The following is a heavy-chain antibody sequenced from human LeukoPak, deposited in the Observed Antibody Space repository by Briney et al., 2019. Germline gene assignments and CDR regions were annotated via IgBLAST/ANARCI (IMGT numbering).Heavy chain of an antibody. CDR1: GFTFSSYS. Sequence: GGSLRLSCAASGFTFSSYSMNWVRQAPGKGLEWVSSISSSSRYLYYVDSVKGRFTISRDDAKNSLYLQMNSLRAEDTAVYYCARDLTVTSTCWFDLWGQGTLVTVSS. CDR3: ARDLTVTSTCWFDL. CDR2: ISSSSRYL. J-gene: IGHJ5*02. V-gene: IGHV3-21*01. D-gene: IGHD4-11*01.